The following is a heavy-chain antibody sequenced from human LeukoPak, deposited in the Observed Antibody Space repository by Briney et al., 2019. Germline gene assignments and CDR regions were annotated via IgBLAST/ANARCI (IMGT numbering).Heavy chain of an antibody. CDR2: FYHGGST. V-gene: IGHV4-38-2*02. Sequence: PSETLSLTCTVSGYSISTGYYWDWIRQPPGKGLEWIGTFYHGGSTYYNPSLKSRVTISVDTSKNQFSLNLTSVTAADTAVYYCARLGVRGVIRLDFDYWGQGTLVTVSS. CDR3: ARLGVRGVIRLDFDY. D-gene: IGHD3-10*01. J-gene: IGHJ4*02. CDR1: GYSISTGYY.